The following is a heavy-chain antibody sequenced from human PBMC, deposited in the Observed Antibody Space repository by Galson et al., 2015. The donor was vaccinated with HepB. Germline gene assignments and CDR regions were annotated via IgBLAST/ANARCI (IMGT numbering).Heavy chain of an antibody. D-gene: IGHD3-10*01. J-gene: IGHJ4*02. CDR1: GGSFSGYY. CDR2: INHSGST. V-gene: IGHV4-34*01. CDR3: ARGRRNTMFRGFRQHDY. Sequence: ETLSLTCAVYGGSFSGYYWSWIRQPPGKGVEWIGEINHSGSTNYNPSLKSRVTISVDTSKNQFSLKLSSVTAADTAVYYCARGRRNTMFRGFRQHDYWGQGTLFTVSS.